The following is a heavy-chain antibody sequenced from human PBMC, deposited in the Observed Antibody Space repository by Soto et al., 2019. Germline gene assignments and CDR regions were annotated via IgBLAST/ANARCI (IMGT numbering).Heavy chain of an antibody. CDR1: GYTFISYG. CDR3: ASLQLGREKNFDC. D-gene: IGHD1-1*01. CDR2: ISIHNGDT. J-gene: IGHJ4*02. V-gene: IGHV1-18*04. Sequence: ASVKVSCKAAGYTFISYGISWVRQAPGQGLEWMGWISIHNGDTNNAPNLQGRITMTTDTSTSATYMELRSLRSDDTAVYYCASLQLGREKNFDCWGQGTRVTVSS.